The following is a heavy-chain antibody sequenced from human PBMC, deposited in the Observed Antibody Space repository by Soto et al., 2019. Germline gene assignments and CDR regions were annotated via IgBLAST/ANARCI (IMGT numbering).Heavy chain of an antibody. Sequence: PGGYPRLSCAASGFSFSSYSMNWVRQAPGKGLEWVSFISSSGVIYYADSVKGRLSISRDNAKNSLSLQMFSLRDGDTAIYFCAPDHFGSNSDALAYWVQGT. D-gene: IGHD1-1*01. CDR2: ISSSGVI. CDR1: GFSFSSYS. V-gene: IGHV3-48*02. CDR3: APDHFGSNSDALAY. J-gene: IGHJ4*02.